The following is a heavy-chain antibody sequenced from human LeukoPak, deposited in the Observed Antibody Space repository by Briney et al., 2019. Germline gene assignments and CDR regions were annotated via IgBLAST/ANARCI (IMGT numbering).Heavy chain of an antibody. Sequence: GASVKVSCKVSGYTLTELSMHWVRQAPGKGLEWMGGFDPEDGETIYAKKIQGRVTMTQDTSTDTDYMELSSLRSEDTAVYYCATDTLYSSSLGPFDYWGQGTLVTVSS. V-gene: IGHV1-24*01. J-gene: IGHJ4*02. CDR3: ATDTLYSSSLGPFDY. CDR2: FDPEDGET. D-gene: IGHD6-6*01. CDR1: GYTLTELS.